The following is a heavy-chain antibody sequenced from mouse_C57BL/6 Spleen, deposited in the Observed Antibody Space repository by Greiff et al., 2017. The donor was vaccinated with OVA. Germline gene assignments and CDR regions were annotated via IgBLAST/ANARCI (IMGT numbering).Heavy chain of an antibody. Sequence: DVKLVESGGGLVKPGGSLKLSCAASGFTFSSYAMSWVRQTPEKRLEWVATISDGGSYTYYPDNVKGRFTISRDNAKNNLYLQMSHLKSEDTAMYYCARDLYDYDEKGPWFAYWGQGTLVTVSA. CDR3: ARDLYDYDEKGPWFAY. CDR1: GFTFSSYA. CDR2: ISDGGSYT. V-gene: IGHV5-4*01. D-gene: IGHD2-4*01. J-gene: IGHJ3*01.